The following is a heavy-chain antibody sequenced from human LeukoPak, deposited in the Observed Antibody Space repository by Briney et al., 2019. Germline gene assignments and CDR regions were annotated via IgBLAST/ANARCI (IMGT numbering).Heavy chain of an antibody. D-gene: IGHD5-12*01. Sequence: SETLFLTCAVYGGSFSGYYWSWIRQPPGKGLEWIGEINHSGSTNYNPSLKSRVTISVDTSKNQFSLKLSSVTAADTAVYYCARGGYGYSGYDYSRVFDYWGQGTLVTVSS. J-gene: IGHJ4*02. CDR3: ARGGYGYSGYDYSRVFDY. CDR2: INHSGST. V-gene: IGHV4-34*01. CDR1: GGSFSGYY.